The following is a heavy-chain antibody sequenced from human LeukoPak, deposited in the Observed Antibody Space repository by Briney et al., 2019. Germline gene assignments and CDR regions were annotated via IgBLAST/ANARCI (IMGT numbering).Heavy chain of an antibody. J-gene: IGHJ4*02. CDR1: GFTFSSYA. Sequence: GGSLRLSCAASGFTFSSYAMSWVRQAPGKGLEWVSAISGSGGSTYYADSVKGRFTISRDNSKNTLYLQMNSLRGEDTAVYYCAKEIYSSSWYQRGIDYWGQGTLVTVSS. CDR3: AKEIYSSSWYQRGIDY. CDR2: ISGSGGST. D-gene: IGHD6-13*01. V-gene: IGHV3-23*01.